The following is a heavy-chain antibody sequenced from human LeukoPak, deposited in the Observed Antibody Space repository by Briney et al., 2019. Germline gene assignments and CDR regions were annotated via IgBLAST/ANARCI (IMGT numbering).Heavy chain of an antibody. D-gene: IGHD1-1*01. V-gene: IGHV3-48*03. CDR1: GFTFSSYE. CDR3: AREGTGRYYYYYYMDV. Sequence: GGSLRLSCAASGFTFSSYEMNWVRQAPGKGLEWVSYISSSGSIIYYADSVKGRFTISRDNAKNSLYLQMNSLRAEDTAVYYCAREGTGRYYYYYYMDVWGKGTTVTISS. CDR2: ISSSGSII. J-gene: IGHJ6*03.